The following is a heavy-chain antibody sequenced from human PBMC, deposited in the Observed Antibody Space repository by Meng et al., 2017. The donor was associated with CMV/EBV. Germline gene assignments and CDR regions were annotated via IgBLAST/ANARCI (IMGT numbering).Heavy chain of an antibody. CDR2: IYHSGST. CDR1: GYSISSGYY. Sequence: SETLSLTCTVSGYSISSGYYWGCIRQPPGKWLEWIGSIYHSGSTYYNPSLKSRVTISVDTSKNQFSLKLSSVTAADTAVYYCARSITMFGVVMGFDPWGQGTLVTVSS. CDR3: ARSITMFGVVMGFDP. D-gene: IGHD3-3*01. V-gene: IGHV4-38-2*02. J-gene: IGHJ5*02.